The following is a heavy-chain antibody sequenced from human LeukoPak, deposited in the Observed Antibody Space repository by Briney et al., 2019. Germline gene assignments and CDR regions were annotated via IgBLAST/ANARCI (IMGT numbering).Heavy chain of an antibody. J-gene: IGHJ4*02. Sequence: GRSLRLSCAASGFTFSSYAMHWVRQAPGKGLEWVAVISYDGSNKYYADSVKGRFTISRDNSKNTLYLQMNSLRAEDTAVYYCVFGDGSGSYYEYYFDYWGQGTLVTVSS. CDR1: GFTFSSYA. D-gene: IGHD3-10*01. CDR3: VFGDGSGSYYEYYFDY. CDR2: ISYDGSNK. V-gene: IGHV3-30-3*01.